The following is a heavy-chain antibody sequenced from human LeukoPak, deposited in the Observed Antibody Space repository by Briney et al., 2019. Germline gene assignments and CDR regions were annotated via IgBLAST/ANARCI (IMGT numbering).Heavy chain of an antibody. CDR1: GGSISSGGYY. D-gene: IGHD6-19*01. CDR2: IYYSGST. V-gene: IGHV4-31*03. CDR3: ARRGGWYPAGYYYYYMDV. Sequence: PSETLSLTCTVSGGSISSGGYYWSWIRQHPGKGLEWIGYIYYSGSTNYNPSLKSRVTISVDTSKNQFSLKLSSVTAADTAVYYCARRGGWYPAGYYYYYMDVWGKGTTVTVSS. J-gene: IGHJ6*03.